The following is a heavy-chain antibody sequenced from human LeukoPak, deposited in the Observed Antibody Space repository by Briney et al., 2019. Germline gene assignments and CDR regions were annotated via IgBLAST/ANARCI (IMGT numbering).Heavy chain of an antibody. J-gene: IGHJ4*02. D-gene: IGHD6-13*01. Sequence: GGSLRLSCSASGFTLSSYAMHWVRQAPGKGLEYVSAISSNGGSTYCADAVKGRFTISRDNSKNTLYLQMSSLRAEDTAVYYCARDQSWYLDYWGQGTLVTVSS. CDR1: GFTLSSYA. CDR2: ISSNGGST. V-gene: IGHV3-64D*06. CDR3: ARDQSWYLDY.